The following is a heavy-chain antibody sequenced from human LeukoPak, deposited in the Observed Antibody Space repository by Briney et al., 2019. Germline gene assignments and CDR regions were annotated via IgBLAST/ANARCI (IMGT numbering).Heavy chain of an antibody. CDR2: IFYSGST. V-gene: IGHV4-39*07. CDR3: ARGAGSTISNDAFDM. CDR1: GGSISTSSYY. D-gene: IGHD5-24*01. J-gene: IGHJ3*02. Sequence: SETLSLTCTVSGGSISTSSYYWGWVRQPPGKGLEWIGNIFYSGSTYYSPSLKSRVTISLDTSRNQFSLKLNSVTAADTAVYYCARGAGSTISNDAFDMWGQGTMVSVSS.